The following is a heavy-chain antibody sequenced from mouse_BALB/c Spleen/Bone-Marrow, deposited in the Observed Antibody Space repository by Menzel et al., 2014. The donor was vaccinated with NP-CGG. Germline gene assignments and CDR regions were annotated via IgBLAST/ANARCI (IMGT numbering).Heavy chain of an antibody. J-gene: IGHJ4*01. Sequence: VHLVESGAELVRPGTSVKMSCKAAGYTFTNYWIGWVIQRPGHGLEWIGDIYPGGGYTNYNEKFKGKATLTADTSSSTAYMHLSSLTSEDSAIYYCARSGNYDPLYAMDYWGQGTSVTVSS. CDR1: GYTFTNYW. CDR2: IYPGGGYT. V-gene: IGHV1-63*02. D-gene: IGHD2-1*01. CDR3: ARSGNYDPLYAMDY.